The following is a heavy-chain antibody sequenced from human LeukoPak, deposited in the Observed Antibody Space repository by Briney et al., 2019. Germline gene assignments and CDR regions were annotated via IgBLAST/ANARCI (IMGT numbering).Heavy chain of an antibody. CDR2: ISYDGSNK. CDR1: GFTFSSYA. D-gene: IGHD2-2*01. Sequence: GGSLRLSCAASGFTFSSYAMHWVRQAPGKGLEWVAVISYDGSNKYYADSVKGRFTISRDNSKNTLYLQMNSLRAEDTAVYYCARDPEDIVVVPAAMNYYYYGMDVWGQGTTVTVSS. V-gene: IGHV3-30-3*01. CDR3: ARDPEDIVVVPAAMNYYYYGMDV. J-gene: IGHJ6*02.